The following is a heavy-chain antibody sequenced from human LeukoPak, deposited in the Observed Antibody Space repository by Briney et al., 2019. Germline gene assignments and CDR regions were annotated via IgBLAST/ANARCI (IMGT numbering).Heavy chain of an antibody. D-gene: IGHD6-19*01. J-gene: IGHJ4*02. CDR2: ISYRGST. CDR3: AKHVPSGQQWLAPLNS. V-gene: IGHV4-39*01. CDR1: GGSIGSRSYY. Sequence: PSETLSLTCTVSGGSIGSRSYYWGWIRQPPGKGPEWIGSISYRGSTYYNPSLKSRVTISVDTSQNQFSLKLSSVTAADTAVYYCAKHVPSGQQWLAPLNSWGQGTLVTVSS.